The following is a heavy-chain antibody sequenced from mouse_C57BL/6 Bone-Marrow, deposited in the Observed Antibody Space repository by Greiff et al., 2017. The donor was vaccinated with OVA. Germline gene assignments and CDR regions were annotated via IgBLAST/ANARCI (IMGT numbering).Heavy chain of an antibody. V-gene: IGHV2-5*01. CDR3: AKNFPYFYAMDY. D-gene: IGHD2-10*01. Sequence: VQLQQSGPGLVQPSQSLSITCTVSGFSLTSYGVHWVRQSPGKGLEWLGVIWRGGSTDYNAAFMSRLSITKDNSKSQVFFKMNSLQADDTARYYCAKNFPYFYAMDYWGQGTSVTVSS. CDR2: IWRGGST. J-gene: IGHJ4*01. CDR1: GFSLTSYG.